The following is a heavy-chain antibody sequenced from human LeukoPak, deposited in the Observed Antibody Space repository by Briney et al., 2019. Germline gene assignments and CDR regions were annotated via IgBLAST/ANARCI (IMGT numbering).Heavy chain of an antibody. CDR3: ARVLEATHFDY. V-gene: IGHV1-69*05. J-gene: IGHJ4*02. CDR1: GDTFTNYP. D-gene: IGHD2/OR15-2a*01. CDR2: IIPIFNTT. Sequence: SVKVSCKASGDTFTNYPISWVRQAPGQGLEWMGGIIPIFNTTNYAQKSQGRVTITTDESTSTAFMELTSLRSEDTAVYYCARVLEATHFDYWGQGTLVTVSS.